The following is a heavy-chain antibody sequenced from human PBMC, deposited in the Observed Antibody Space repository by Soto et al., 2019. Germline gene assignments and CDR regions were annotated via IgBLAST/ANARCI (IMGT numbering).Heavy chain of an antibody. D-gene: IGHD3-9*01. CDR1: GFTFSSYG. V-gene: IGHV3-30*18. CDR2: ISYDGSNK. CDR3: AKDYYDILTGYYPPYFDY. J-gene: IGHJ4*02. Sequence: PGGSLRLSCAASGFTFSSYGMHWVRQAPGKGLEWVAVISYDGSNKYYADSVKGRFTISRDNSKNTLYLQMNSLRAEDTAVYYCAKDYYDILTGYYPPYFDYWGQGTLVTDSS.